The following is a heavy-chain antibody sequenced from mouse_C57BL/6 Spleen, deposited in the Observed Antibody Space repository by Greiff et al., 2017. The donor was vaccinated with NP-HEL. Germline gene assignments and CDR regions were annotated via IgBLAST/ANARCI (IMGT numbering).Heavy chain of an antibody. CDR2: IDPSDSET. V-gene: IGHV1-52*01. D-gene: IGHD1-1*01. Sequence: VQLQQPGAELVRPGSSVKLSCKASGYTFTSYWMHWVKQRPIQGLEWIGNIDPSDSETHYNQKFKDKATLTVDKSSSTAYMQLSSLTSEDSAVYYCARVLRDYYAMDYWGQGTSVTVSS. CDR3: ARVLRDYYAMDY. CDR1: GYTFTSYW. J-gene: IGHJ4*01.